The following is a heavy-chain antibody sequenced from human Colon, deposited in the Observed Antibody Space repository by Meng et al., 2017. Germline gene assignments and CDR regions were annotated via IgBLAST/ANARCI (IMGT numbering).Heavy chain of an antibody. V-gene: IGHV3-23*01. D-gene: IGHD6-19*01. CDR3: GTYTSGSYTPPPAD. J-gene: IGHJ4*02. CDR2: ITDSGVGT. CDR1: GLTFSSRV. Sequence: GESLKISCAASGLTFSSRVMSGVRQAPGKGLEWLSAITDSGVGTFYADSVKGRFTISRDNSKNTLYLQMSSLRAEDTAVYYCGTYTSGSYTPPPADWGQGTLVTVSS.